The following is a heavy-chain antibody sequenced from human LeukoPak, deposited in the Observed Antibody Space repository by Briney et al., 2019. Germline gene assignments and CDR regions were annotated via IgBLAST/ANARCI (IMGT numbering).Heavy chain of an antibody. CDR2: ISSSGSTI. J-gene: IGHJ4*02. D-gene: IGHD3-9*01. CDR1: GFTFSSYE. Sequence: PGGSLRLSCAASGFTFSSYEMNWVRQAPGKGLEWVSYISSSGSTIYYADSVKGRFTISRDNAKNSLYLQMNSLRAEDTAVYYCARERAVRLVIIVNYFDYWGQGTLVTVSS. CDR3: ARERAVRLVIIVNYFDY. V-gene: IGHV3-48*03.